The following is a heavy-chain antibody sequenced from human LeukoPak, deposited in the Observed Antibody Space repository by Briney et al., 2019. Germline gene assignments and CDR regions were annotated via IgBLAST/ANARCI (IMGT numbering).Heavy chain of an antibody. CDR1: GFTFRNNR. V-gene: IGHV3-7*03. CDR2: IRPDASDT. Sequence: PGGSLRLSCAASGFTFRNNRMNWIRQTPGKGLEWVANIRPDASDTGYVDSVKGRFTISRDNAKNLLYLQMNSLRVDDTAVYYCTSISLGANEDYWGQGTRVTVSS. CDR3: TSISLGANEDY. D-gene: IGHD1-26*01. J-gene: IGHJ4*02.